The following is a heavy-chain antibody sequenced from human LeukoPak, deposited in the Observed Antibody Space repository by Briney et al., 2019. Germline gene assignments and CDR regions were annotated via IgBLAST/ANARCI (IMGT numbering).Heavy chain of an antibody. CDR3: ARGFSSSSLGERFDY. D-gene: IGHD6-6*01. CDR1: GGSFSGYY. V-gene: IGHV4-34*01. J-gene: IGHJ4*02. CDR2: TIHSGST. Sequence: SETLSLTCAVYGGSFSGYYWSWIRQPPGKGLEWIGETIHSGSTNYNPSLKSRVTISVDTSKNQFSLKLSSVTAADTAVYYCARGFSSSSLGERFDYWGQGTLVTVSS.